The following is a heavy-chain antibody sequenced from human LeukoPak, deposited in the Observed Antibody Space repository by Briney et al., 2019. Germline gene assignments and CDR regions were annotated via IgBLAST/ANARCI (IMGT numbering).Heavy chain of an antibody. CDR1: GYSFSSYW. J-gene: IGHJ4*02. CDR2: IDPSDSYT. Sequence: GESLKISCKGSGYSFSSYWIAWVRQMPGKGLEWMGRIDPSDSYTNYSPSFQGHVTISADKSISTAYLQWSSLKASDTAMYYCARRSGYSSSWYGNWGQGTLVTVSS. CDR3: ARRSGYSSSWYGN. V-gene: IGHV5-10-1*01. D-gene: IGHD6-13*01.